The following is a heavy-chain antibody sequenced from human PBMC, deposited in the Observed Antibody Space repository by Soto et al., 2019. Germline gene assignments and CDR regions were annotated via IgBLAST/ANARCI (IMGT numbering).Heavy chain of an antibody. CDR1: GGSISSYY. D-gene: IGHD6-19*01. CDR2: IYYSGST. CDR3: ARVSSGWYYFDY. J-gene: IGHJ4*02. Sequence: SETLSLTCTVSGGSISSYYWSWIRQPPGKGLEWIGYIYYSGSTNYNPSLKSRVTISVDTSKNQFSLKLSSVTAADTAVYYCARVSSGWYYFDYWGQGTLVTVSS. V-gene: IGHV4-59*01.